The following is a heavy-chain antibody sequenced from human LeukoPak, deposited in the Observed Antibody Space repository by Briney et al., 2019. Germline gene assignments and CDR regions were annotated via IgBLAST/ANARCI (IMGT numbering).Heavy chain of an antibody. CDR2: ISSSSSYI. CDR1: GFTFSSYS. Sequence: AGGSLRLSCAASGFTFSSYSMNWVRQAPGKGLEWVSSISSSSSYIYYADSVKGRFTISRDNAKNSLYLQMNSLRAEDTAVYYCARSATLAARSPFDYWGQGTLVTVSS. CDR3: ARSATLAARSPFDY. V-gene: IGHV3-21*01. D-gene: IGHD6-6*01. J-gene: IGHJ4*02.